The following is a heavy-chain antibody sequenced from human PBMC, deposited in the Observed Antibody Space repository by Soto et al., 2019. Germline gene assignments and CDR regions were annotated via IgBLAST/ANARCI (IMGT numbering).Heavy chain of an antibody. J-gene: IGHJ3*02. V-gene: IGHV3-64*01. CDR3: ASSSSGGNFSFDI. D-gene: IGHD2-21*01. Sequence: GGSLRLSCAASGFTFSSYAMHWVRQAPGKGLEYVSAISSNGGSTYYANSVKGKFTISRDNSKNTLYLQMGRLRAEDMAVYYCASSSSGGNFSFDIWGQGTMVTVSS. CDR1: GFTFSSYA. CDR2: ISSNGGST.